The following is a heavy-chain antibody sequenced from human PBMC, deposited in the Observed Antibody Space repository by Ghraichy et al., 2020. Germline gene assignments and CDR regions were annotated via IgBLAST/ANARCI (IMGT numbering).Heavy chain of an antibody. CDR3: AKEENGAFDY. J-gene: IGHJ4*02. CDR2: VWYNGKEK. CDR1: EFIFSNFV. D-gene: IGHD2-8*01. Sequence: GGSLRLSCATSEFIFSNFVMHWVRQAPGKGLEWVALVWYNGKEKHYADSVKGRFAISRDSSKNALYLQMNSLRAEDTAVYYCAKEENGAFDYWGQGTLVTVSS. V-gene: IGHV3-30*02.